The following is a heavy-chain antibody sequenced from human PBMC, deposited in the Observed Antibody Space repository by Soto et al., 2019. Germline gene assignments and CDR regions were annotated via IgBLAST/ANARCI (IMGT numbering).Heavy chain of an antibody. J-gene: IGHJ3*01. CDR3: TRDSTSSVGDGSGNYDFYDAFDV. Sequence: EVQVVESGGGLVQPGGSLRLSCAASGFSFSSYWMTWVRQAPGKGLEWVANINQDGNKKNYVDSVKGRFTVSRDNAKQSVYLEMTSLSVEDTALYYCTRDSTSSVGDGSGNYDFYDAFDVWGQGTRVTVSS. CDR2: INQDGNKK. D-gene: IGHD3-10*01. V-gene: IGHV3-7*04. CDR1: GFSFSSYW.